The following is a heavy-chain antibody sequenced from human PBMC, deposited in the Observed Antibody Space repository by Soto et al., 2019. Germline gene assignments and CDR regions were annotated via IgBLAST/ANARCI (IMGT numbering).Heavy chain of an antibody. CDR2: IFPGDSDT. J-gene: IGHJ4*02. CDR3: ARGGIIGNPPDY. Sequence: LGESLKISCQGSGYSFGAYWIGWVRQMPGKGLEWMGIIFPGDSDTRYRPSFQGQVTISVDRSINTAYLQWSSLKASDTAMYFCARGGIIGNPPDYWGPGTPVTVSS. V-gene: IGHV5-51*01. D-gene: IGHD1-20*01. CDR1: GYSFGAYW.